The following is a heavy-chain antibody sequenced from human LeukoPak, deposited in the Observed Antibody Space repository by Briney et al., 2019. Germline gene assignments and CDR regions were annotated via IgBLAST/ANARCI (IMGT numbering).Heavy chain of an antibody. J-gene: IGHJ4*02. Sequence: GRSLRLSCAASGFTFTSYSMNWVRQAPGKGLEWVSTISGGGGSTYYADSVKGRFTISRDNSKNTLYLQVNSLRAEDTAVYYCAKGGKWDVTPFDYWGQGTLVTVSS. CDR2: ISGGGGST. CDR1: GFTFTSYS. D-gene: IGHD1-26*01. V-gene: IGHV3-23*01. CDR3: AKGGKWDVTPFDY.